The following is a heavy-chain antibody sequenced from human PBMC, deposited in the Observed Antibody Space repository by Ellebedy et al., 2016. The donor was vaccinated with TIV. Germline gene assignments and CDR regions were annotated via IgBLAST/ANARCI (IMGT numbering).Heavy chain of an antibody. CDR2: IYYSGSA. Sequence: MPGGSLRLSCTVSGGSISNSDYYWNWLRQPPGKGLEWIGSIYYSGSAYYNPSLNSRVTVSVDTSKNQFSLNLSSVTAADTAVYYCARDPALPRGRFDTWGQGTLVTVSS. CDR1: GGSISNSDYY. J-gene: IGHJ5*02. CDR3: ARDPALPRGRFDT. V-gene: IGHV4-39*07.